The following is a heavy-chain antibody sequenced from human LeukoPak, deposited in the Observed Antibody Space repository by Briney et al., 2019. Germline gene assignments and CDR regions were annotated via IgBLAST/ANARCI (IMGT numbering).Heavy chain of an antibody. Sequence: GGSLRLSCAASGFTFRSFGMHLVRQAPGKGLEWVAFIRFDGSNQYYADSVKGRFTISRDNSNNTPFLQMNSLRVDDTAVYFCAKGYGESHFDSWGQGTLVTVSS. CDR1: GFTFRSFG. CDR3: AKGYGESHFDS. V-gene: IGHV3-30*02. J-gene: IGHJ4*02. D-gene: IGHD4/OR15-4a*01. CDR2: IRFDGSNQ.